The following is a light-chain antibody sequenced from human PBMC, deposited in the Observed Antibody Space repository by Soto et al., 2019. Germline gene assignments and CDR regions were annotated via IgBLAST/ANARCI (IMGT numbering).Light chain of an antibody. J-gene: IGLJ2*01. CDR1: SNDVGGYNY. Sequence: QSALTQPPSASGSPGQSVTISCTGTSNDVGGYNYVSWYQQHPGKAPKLMIYEVTERPSGVPDRFSGSKSGNTASLTVSGLQAEDEAEYYCSSYAGSNNLLFGGGTQLTVL. CDR3: SSYAGSNNLL. V-gene: IGLV2-8*01. CDR2: EVT.